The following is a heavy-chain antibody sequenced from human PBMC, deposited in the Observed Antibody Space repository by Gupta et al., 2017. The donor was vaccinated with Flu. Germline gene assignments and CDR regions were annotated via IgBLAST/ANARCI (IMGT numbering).Heavy chain of an antibody. CDR3: AKGRDGPGPLDY. Sequence: EVQLLESGGGLVQPGGSLRLSCAGSGLTSSSYAMSWVRQAPGKGLEWVSAIGGSGRSTNYADSVKGLFTISRDNSKNTLYLQMNSLRAEDTAVYYCAKGRDGPGPLDYWGQGTLVTVSS. D-gene: IGHD5-24*01. CDR2: IGGSGRST. CDR1: GLTSSSYA. J-gene: IGHJ4*02. V-gene: IGHV3-23*01.